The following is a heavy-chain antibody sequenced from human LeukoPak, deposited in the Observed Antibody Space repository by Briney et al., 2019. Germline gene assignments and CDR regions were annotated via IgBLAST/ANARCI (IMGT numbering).Heavy chain of an antibody. CDR3: ARGLSGSTHRYYDSSGYSSACDY. CDR2: INPNSGGT. Sequence: GASVKVSCKASGYTFTGYYMHWVRQAPGQGLEWMGWINPNSGGTNYAQKFQGRVTMTRDTSISTAYMELSRLRSDDTAVYYCARGLSGSTHRYYDSSGYSSACDYWGQGTLVTVSS. D-gene: IGHD3-22*01. CDR1: GYTFTGYY. J-gene: IGHJ4*02. V-gene: IGHV1-2*02.